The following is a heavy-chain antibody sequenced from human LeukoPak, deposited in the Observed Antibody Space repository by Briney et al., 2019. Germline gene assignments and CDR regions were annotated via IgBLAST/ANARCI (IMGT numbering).Heavy chain of an antibody. J-gene: IGHJ4*02. Sequence: GGSLRLSCSASGFAFSNFAMHWVRQAPGKGLEGVAVVSYEGTIKYYSDSAKGRFTISRDNSKNTLYLQMNSLRAEDTAVYYCARDLAAAGLFDYWGQGTLVTVSS. CDR2: VSYEGTIK. D-gene: IGHD6-13*01. CDR1: GFAFSNFA. CDR3: ARDLAAAGLFDY. V-gene: IGHV3-30*04.